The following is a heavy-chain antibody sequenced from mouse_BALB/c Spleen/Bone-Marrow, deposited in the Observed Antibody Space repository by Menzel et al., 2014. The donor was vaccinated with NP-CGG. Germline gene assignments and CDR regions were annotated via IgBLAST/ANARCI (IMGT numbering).Heavy chain of an antibody. J-gene: IGHJ4*01. Sequence: EVKLVESGGGLVQPGGSLKLSCATSGFTFSDYYMYWVRQTPEKRLEWVAYISNGGGSTYYPGTVKGRFTISRDNAKNTLYRQMSRRKSEDTAMYYCARQNYRGAMDYWGQGTSVTVSS. D-gene: IGHD2-14*01. CDR1: GFTFSDYY. CDR3: ARQNYRGAMDY. CDR2: ISNGGGST. V-gene: IGHV5-12*02.